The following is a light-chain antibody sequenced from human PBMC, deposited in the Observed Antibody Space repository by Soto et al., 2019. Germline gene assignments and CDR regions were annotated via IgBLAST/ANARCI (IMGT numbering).Light chain of an antibody. J-gene: IGKJ4*01. V-gene: IGKV1-33*01. CDR1: QDISNY. Sequence: DIQMTQSPSSLSASVGDRVTITCQASQDISNYLNWYQQKPGKAPKLLIYDASNLETGVPSRFSGSGSGTDFTFTISSLQPEDIATYYCQQYDNLPPTLTFGGGTTVDIK. CDR2: DAS. CDR3: QQYDNLPPTLT.